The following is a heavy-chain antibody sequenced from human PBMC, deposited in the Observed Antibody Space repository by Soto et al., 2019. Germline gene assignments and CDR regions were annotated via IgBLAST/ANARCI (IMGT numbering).Heavy chain of an antibody. J-gene: IGHJ4*02. CDR1: GGTFSSYT. CDR2: IIPILGIA. V-gene: IGHV1-69*08. CDR3: AREGYCSGGSCSHFDY. D-gene: IGHD2-15*01. Sequence: QVQLVQSGAEVKKPGSSVKVSCKASGGTFSSYTISWVRQAPGQGLEWMGRIIPILGIANYAQKFQGRVTITADKSTSTAYMELRSLRSEDTAVYYCAREGYCSGGSCSHFDYWGQGTLVTVSS.